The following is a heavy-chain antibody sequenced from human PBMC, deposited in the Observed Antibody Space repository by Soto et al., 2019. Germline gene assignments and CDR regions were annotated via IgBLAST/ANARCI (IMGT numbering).Heavy chain of an antibody. D-gene: IGHD3-3*01. CDR2: INAGNGNT. V-gene: IGHV1-3*01. J-gene: IGHJ3*02. CDR1: GYTFTSYA. CDR3: ARVRFLEWLLSVDAFDI. Sequence: ASVKVSCKASGYTFTSYAMRWVRQAPGQRLEWMGWINAGNGNTKYSQKFQGRVTITRDTSASTAYMELSSLRSEDTAVYYCARVRFLEWLLSVDAFDIWGQGTMVTVSS.